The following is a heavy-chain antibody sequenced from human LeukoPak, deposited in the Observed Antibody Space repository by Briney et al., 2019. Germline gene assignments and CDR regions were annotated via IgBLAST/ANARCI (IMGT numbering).Heavy chain of an antibody. Sequence: GGSLRLSCAASGFTFDDYAMHWVRQAPGKGLEWVSGISWNSGSIGYADSVKGRFTISRDNAKNSLYLQMNSLRAEDTALYYCAKDKSLSAVGDFDYWGQGTLVTVSS. CDR2: ISWNSGSI. V-gene: IGHV3-9*01. D-gene: IGHD6-19*01. CDR3: AKDKSLSAVGDFDY. J-gene: IGHJ4*02. CDR1: GFTFDDYA.